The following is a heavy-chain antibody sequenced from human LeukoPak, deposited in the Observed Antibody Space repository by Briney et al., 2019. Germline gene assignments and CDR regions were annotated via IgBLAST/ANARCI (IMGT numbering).Heavy chain of an antibody. CDR3: ARRDCSSTHCYGFDY. CDR2: ISGCGGST. J-gene: IGHJ4*02. D-gene: IGHD2-2*01. CDR1: GFTFNRRV. V-gene: IGHV3-23*01. Sequence: PGGSVRLPCATSGFTFNRRVMAWVRQGPGKGLEGFSRISGCGGSTYYADPVKGRSTNSRDNSMNTLSLQMNSLRADDTAVYYCARRDCSSTHCYGFDYWGQGTQVTVSS.